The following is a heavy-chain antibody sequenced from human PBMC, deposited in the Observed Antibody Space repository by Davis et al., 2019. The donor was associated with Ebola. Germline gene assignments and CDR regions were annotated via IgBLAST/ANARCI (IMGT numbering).Heavy chain of an antibody. J-gene: IGHJ3*02. Sequence: SVTVSCMASGYTFASYGISWVRQAPGQGREGMGWIKGYNGNTNYAQKLQGRVTVTRDTSTTTVYMDLSSLRSEDTALYYCTTPGGQDSGYDVFDIWGQGTMVTVSS. V-gene: IGHV1-18*01. CDR1: GYTFASYG. D-gene: IGHD5-12*01. CDR3: TTPGGQDSGYDVFDI. CDR2: IKGYNGNT.